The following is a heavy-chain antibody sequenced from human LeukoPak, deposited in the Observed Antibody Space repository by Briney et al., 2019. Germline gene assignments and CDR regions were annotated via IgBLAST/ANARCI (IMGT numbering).Heavy chain of an antibody. CDR3: AKELLDNNWITIDY. D-gene: IGHD1-1*01. Sequence: GASVKVSCKASGYTFTSYGISWVRQAPGQGLEWMGWISAYNGNTNYAQKLQGRVTMTTDTSTSTAYMELRSLRSDDTAVYYCAKELLDNNWITIDYWGQGTLVTVSS. CDR1: GYTFTSYG. CDR2: ISAYNGNT. J-gene: IGHJ4*02. V-gene: IGHV1-18*01.